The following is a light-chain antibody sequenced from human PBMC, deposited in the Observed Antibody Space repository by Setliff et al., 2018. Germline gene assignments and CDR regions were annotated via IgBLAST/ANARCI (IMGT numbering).Light chain of an antibody. CDR2: DVT. CDR3: CSYAGSSTYV. Sequence: QSVLTQPRSVSGSPGQSVTISCTGTSSDVGGYNYVSWYQQHPGKAPKLMIYDVTKWPSGVSNRFSGSKSGNTASLTISGLQAEDEADYYCCSYAGSSTYVFGTGTKGTVL. V-gene: IGLV2-11*01. J-gene: IGLJ1*01. CDR1: SSDVGGYNY.